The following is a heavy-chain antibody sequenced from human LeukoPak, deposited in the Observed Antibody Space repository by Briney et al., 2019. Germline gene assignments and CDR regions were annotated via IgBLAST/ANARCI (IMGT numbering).Heavy chain of an antibody. D-gene: IGHD5-18*01. J-gene: IGHJ4*02. V-gene: IGHV3-11*04. CDR1: GFTFSDYY. CDR2: ISSSGSTI. CDR3: ASEILRGYSYGYTDY. Sequence: GGSLRLSCAASGFTFSDYYMSWIRQAPGKGLEWVSYISSSGSTIYYADSVKGRFTISRDNAKNSLYLQMNSLRAEDTAVYYCASEILRGYSYGYTDYWGQGTLVTVSS.